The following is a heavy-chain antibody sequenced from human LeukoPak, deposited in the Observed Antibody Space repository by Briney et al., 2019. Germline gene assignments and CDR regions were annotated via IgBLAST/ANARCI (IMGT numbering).Heavy chain of an antibody. Sequence: SETLSLTCTLSGGSISSYYWSWIRQPPRKGLGWIGDIYYSGSTNYNSSLKGRVTISVDTSKNQFSLFLSSVTAADTAVYYCARGPPDSQWLVWYYLDYWGQGTLVTVFS. D-gene: IGHD6-19*01. V-gene: IGHV4-59*01. J-gene: IGHJ4*02. CDR2: IYYSGST. CDR1: GGSISSYY. CDR3: ARGPPDSQWLVWYYLDY.